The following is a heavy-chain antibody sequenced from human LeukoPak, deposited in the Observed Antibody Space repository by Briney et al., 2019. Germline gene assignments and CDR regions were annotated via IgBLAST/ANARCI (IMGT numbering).Heavy chain of an antibody. CDR2: ISSSSYI. CDR1: GFTFSSYS. V-gene: IGHV3-21*01. CDR3: ARTQYCSSTSCYTLNWFDP. D-gene: IGHD2-2*02. Sequence: GGSLRLSCAASGFTFSSYSMNWVRQAPGKGLEWVPSISSSSYIYYADSVKGRFTISRDNAKNSLYLQMNSLRAEDTAVYYCARTQYCSSTSCYTLNWFDPWGQGTLVTVSS. J-gene: IGHJ5*02.